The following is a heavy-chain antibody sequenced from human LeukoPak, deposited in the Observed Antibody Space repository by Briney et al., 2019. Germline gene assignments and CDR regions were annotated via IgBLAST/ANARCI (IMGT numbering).Heavy chain of an antibody. Sequence: SETLSLTCTVSGGSISSSSYYWGWIRQPPGKGLEWIGSIYYSGTTNYNPSLKSRVTISVDASRNHFSLKLNSVTAADTAAYYCARRMKLAAKGDAFDIWGQGTMVTVSS. V-gene: IGHV4-39*07. CDR1: GGSISSSSYY. CDR2: IYYSGTT. D-gene: IGHD2-15*01. J-gene: IGHJ3*02. CDR3: ARRMKLAAKGDAFDI.